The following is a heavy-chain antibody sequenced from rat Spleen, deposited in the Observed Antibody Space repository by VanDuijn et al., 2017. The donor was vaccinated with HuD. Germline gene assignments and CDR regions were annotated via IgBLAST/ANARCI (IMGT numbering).Heavy chain of an antibody. CDR2: ISSEGRDT. CDR1: GFTFSDFY. Sequence: EVQLVESGGGLVQPGGSMTLSCAASGFTFSDFYMAWVRQVPRKGLEWVASISSEGRDTYYGDSVKGRFTISRDNAQNTLYLQMSKLGSEDTGIYYCAREEFGVRDWGQGVMVTVSS. CDR3: AREEFGVRD. V-gene: IGHV5-22*01. D-gene: IGHD4-3*01. J-gene: IGHJ2*01.